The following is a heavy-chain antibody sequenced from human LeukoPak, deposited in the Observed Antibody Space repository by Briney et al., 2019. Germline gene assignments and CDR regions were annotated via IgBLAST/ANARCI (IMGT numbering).Heavy chain of an antibody. CDR3: ARQGRPVSHYYDSSGYYPDY. CDR1: GCTFTSYY. V-gene: IGHV1-46*01. Sequence: ASVKVSCKASGCTFTSYYMHWVRQAPGQGLEWMGIINPSGGSTSYAQKFQGRVTMTRDTSTSTVYMELSSLRSEDTAVYYCARQGRPVSHYYDSSGYYPDYWGQGTLVTVSS. J-gene: IGHJ4*02. CDR2: INPSGGST. D-gene: IGHD3-22*01.